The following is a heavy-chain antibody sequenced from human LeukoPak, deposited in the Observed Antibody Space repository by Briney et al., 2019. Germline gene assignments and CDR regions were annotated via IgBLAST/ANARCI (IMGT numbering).Heavy chain of an antibody. CDR3: ARPGSSGDFWSGSDVLNYYYYYGMDV. CDR2: ISAYNGNT. CDR1: GYTFTSYG. D-gene: IGHD3-3*01. Sequence: GASVKVSCKASGYTFTSYGISWVRQASGQGLEWMGWISAYNGNTNYAQKLQGRVTMTTDTSTSTAYMELRSLRSDDTAVYYCARPGSSGDFWSGSDVLNYYYYYGMDVWGQGTTVTVSS. V-gene: IGHV1-18*01. J-gene: IGHJ6*02.